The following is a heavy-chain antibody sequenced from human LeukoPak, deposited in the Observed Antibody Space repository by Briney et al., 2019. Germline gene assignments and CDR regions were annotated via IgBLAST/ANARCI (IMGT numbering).Heavy chain of an antibody. CDR1: GFTVSSNY. V-gene: IGHV3-66*01. Sequence: GGSLRLSCAASGFTVSSNYMSWVRQAPGKGLEWVSIIYSGSSTCYPDSVKGRFIISRDISKNTLFLQINSLRAEDTAVYYCARALDSLYSSGWPSAGYWGQGTLVTVSS. J-gene: IGHJ4*02. CDR2: IYSGSST. D-gene: IGHD6-19*01. CDR3: ARALDSLYSSGWPSAGY.